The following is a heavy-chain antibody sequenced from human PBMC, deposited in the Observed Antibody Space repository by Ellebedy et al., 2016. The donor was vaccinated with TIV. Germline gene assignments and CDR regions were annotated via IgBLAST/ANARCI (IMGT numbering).Heavy chain of an antibody. CDR3: ARLDCGGDCYSGWYFDL. V-gene: IGHV4-59*08. D-gene: IGHD2-21*02. CDR2: IYYSGST. CDR1: GGSISSYY. Sequence: SETLSLTCTVSGGSISSYYWSWIRQPPGKGLEWIGYIYYSGSTNYNPSLKSRVTISVDTSKNQFSLKLSSVTAADTAVYYCARLDCGGDCYSGWYFDLWGRGTLVTVSS. J-gene: IGHJ2*01.